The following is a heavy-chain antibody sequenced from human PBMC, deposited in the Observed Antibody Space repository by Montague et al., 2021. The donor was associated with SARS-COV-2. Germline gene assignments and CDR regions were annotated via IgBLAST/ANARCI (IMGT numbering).Heavy chain of an antibody. J-gene: IGHJ4*02. Sequence: SLRLSCAASGFAFNSYGMNWVRQAPGKGLDWVSVIYSGGSKTFYADSVRGRFTISRDDSKNTVYLQLGSLRAEDTAVYYCVRARGSNCYCPSHWGQGTLVTVSS. D-gene: IGHD2-15*01. V-gene: IGHV3-23*03. CDR3: VRARGSNCYCPSH. CDR2: IYSGGSKT. CDR1: GFAFNSYG.